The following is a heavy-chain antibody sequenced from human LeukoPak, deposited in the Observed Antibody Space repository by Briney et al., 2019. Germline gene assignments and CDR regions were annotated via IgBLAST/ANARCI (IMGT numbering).Heavy chain of an antibody. Sequence: GGSLRLSCAASGFNFYDYAIHWVRQAPGKGLEWVSGIDWNGVTVVYADSVKGRFTISRDNAKNSLYLQMNSLRAEDTAVYYCARAPFGPGTYLQYWGQGTLVIVSS. D-gene: IGHD3-10*01. CDR3: ARAPFGPGTYLQY. J-gene: IGHJ1*01. V-gene: IGHV3-9*01. CDR2: IDWNGVTV. CDR1: GFNFYDYA.